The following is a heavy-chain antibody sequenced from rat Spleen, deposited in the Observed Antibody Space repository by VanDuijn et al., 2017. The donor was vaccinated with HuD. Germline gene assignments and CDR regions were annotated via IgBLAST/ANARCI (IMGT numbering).Heavy chain of an antibody. V-gene: IGHV2-45*01. CDR2: MWRGGGT. J-gene: IGHJ1*01. Sequence: QVQLMESGPGLVQPSETLSLTCTVSGFSLTNYNVHWVRQPPGKGLEWMGVMWRGGGTDYNSALKSRLSISRDTSKNQVFLKMNSLQSEDTTTYYCARGGGYWYFDFWGPGTMVTVSS. CDR1: GFSLTNYN. CDR3: ARGGGYWYFDF.